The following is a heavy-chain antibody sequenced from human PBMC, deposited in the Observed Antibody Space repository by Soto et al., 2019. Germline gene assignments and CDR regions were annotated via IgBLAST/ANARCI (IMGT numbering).Heavy chain of an antibody. J-gene: IGHJ4*01. CDR3: AKVPLRPDYFDY. Sequence: GGALRPSCAAPGFTFGNYALKLVRPAPGKGLEWASTISGSGGNTNYADSVRGRLTISRDNSKNTLYLQMNSLRAEDTAVYFCAKVPLRPDYFDYWRHETLLTVSS. CDR1: GFTFGNYA. V-gene: IGHV3-23*01. CDR2: ISGSGGNT. D-gene: IGHD4-17*01.